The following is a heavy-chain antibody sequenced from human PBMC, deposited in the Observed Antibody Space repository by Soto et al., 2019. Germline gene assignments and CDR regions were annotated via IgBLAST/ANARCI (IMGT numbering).Heavy chain of an antibody. V-gene: IGHV1-69*01. CDR2: IIPIFGTA. Sequence: QVQLVQSGAEVKKPGSSVKVSCKASGGTFSSYAISWVRQAPGQGLEWMGGIIPIFGTANSAQKFQGSVTITADESTRTAYMELSSLRSEDTAVYYCVGVGGPRYGSSPSCCPVYNGFDCWGQGTLVTVSS. CDR3: VGVGGPRYGSSPSCCPVYNGFDC. D-gene: IGHD2-2*01. J-gene: IGHJ5*01. CDR1: GGTFSSYA.